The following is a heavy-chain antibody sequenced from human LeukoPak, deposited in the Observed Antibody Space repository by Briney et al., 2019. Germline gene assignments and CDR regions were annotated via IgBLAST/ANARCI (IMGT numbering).Heavy chain of an antibody. CDR1: GGSISSYY. Sequence: SETLSLTCTVSGGSISSYYWSWIRQPPGKGLEWIGYIYYSGSTNYNPSLKSRVTISVDTSKNQFSLKLSSVTAADTAVYYCAKAHDYGDLRFLGFDYWGQGTLVTVSS. D-gene: IGHD4-17*01. CDR3: AKAHDYGDLRFLGFDY. J-gene: IGHJ4*02. CDR2: IYYSGST. V-gene: IGHV4-59*01.